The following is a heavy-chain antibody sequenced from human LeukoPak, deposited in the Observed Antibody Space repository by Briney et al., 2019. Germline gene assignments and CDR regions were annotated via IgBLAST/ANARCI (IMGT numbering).Heavy chain of an antibody. Sequence: GGSLRLSCAASGFTFTNAWMDWVRQAPGKGLEWVAVIWYDGSNKYYADSVKGRFTISRDNSKNTLYLQMNSLRAEDTAVYYCARDVVFTWIQLWQRGDYYYGMDVWGQGTTVTVSS. J-gene: IGHJ6*02. CDR2: IWYDGSNK. V-gene: IGHV3-33*08. CDR1: GFTFTNAW. D-gene: IGHD5-18*01. CDR3: ARDVVFTWIQLWQRGDYYYGMDV.